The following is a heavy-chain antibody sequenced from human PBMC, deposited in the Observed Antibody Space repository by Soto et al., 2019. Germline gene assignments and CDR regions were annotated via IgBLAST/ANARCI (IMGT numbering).Heavy chain of an antibody. D-gene: IGHD1-26*01. V-gene: IGHV1-18*01. CDR2: ISAYNGNT. J-gene: IGHJ4*02. CDR3: ARDLYSGSYFPPGY. Sequence: ASVKVSCKASGYTFTSYGISWVRQAPGQGLEWMGWISAYNGNTNYAQKLQGRVTMTTDTSTSTAYMELRSLRSDDTAVYYCARDLYSGSYFPPGYWGQGTLVTVSS. CDR1: GYTFTSYG.